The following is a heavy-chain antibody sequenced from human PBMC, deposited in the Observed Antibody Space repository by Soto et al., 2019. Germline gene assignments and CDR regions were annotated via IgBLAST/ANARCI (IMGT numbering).Heavy chain of an antibody. D-gene: IGHD5-18*01. J-gene: IGHJ5*02. CDR2: INHSGST. V-gene: IGHV4-34*01. Sequence: PSETLSLTCAVYGGCFSGYYWSWIRQPPGKGLEWMGEINHSGSTNYNPSLKSRVTISVDTSKNKFSLKLSSVTAADTAVYYCATATAMSSYNWFDPWGQGTLVTVSS. CDR1: GGCFSGYY. CDR3: ATATAMSSYNWFDP.